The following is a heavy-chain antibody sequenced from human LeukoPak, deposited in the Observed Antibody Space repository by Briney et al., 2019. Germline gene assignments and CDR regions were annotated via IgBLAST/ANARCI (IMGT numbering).Heavy chain of an antibody. CDR3: ARLEGGQLWLGFDY. CDR1: GFTFDDYG. CDR2: INWNGGSI. J-gene: IGHJ4*02. D-gene: IGHD5-18*01. Sequence: GGSLRLSCAASGFTFDDYGMSWVRQAPGEGLEWVSGINWNGGSIGYADSVKGRFTISRDNAKNSLYLQMNSLRAEDTALYHCARLEGGQLWLGFDYWGQGTLVTVSS. V-gene: IGHV3-20*01.